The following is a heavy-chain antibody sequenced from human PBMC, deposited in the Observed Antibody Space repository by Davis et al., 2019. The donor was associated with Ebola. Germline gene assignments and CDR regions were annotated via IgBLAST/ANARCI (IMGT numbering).Heavy chain of an antibody. CDR1: GITFRTPG. CDR2: IRYDGSDK. V-gene: IGHV3-30*02. D-gene: IGHD6-13*01. Sequence: RQSSGITFRTPGLHSVRLAQGTGLERVQLIRYDGSDKYYADSVKGRFTISGDYSKNTVSLKMNSLRADDTAVYYCAKIMGAAVAGLCRAVDIWGQGTMVTVSS. CDR3: AKIMGAAVAGLCRAVDI. J-gene: IGHJ3*02.